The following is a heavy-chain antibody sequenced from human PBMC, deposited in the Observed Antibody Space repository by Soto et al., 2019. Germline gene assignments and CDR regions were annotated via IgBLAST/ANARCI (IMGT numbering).Heavy chain of an antibody. CDR2: ISGSGGST. Sequence: GGSLRLSCAASGFTFSSYAMSWVRQAPGKGLEWVSAISGSGGSTYYADSVKGRFTISRDNSKNTLYLQMNSLRAEDTAVYYCAKMGPGSGSYVTGYFQHWGQGTLVTVSS. CDR1: GFTFSSYA. D-gene: IGHD1-26*01. CDR3: AKMGPGSGSYVTGYFQH. J-gene: IGHJ1*01. V-gene: IGHV3-23*01.